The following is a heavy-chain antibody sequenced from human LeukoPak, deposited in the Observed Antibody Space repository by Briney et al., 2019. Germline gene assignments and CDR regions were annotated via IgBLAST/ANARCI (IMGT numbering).Heavy chain of an antibody. J-gene: IGHJ4*02. Sequence: GGSLRLSCAASGFTFSNYWMSWVRQAPGKGPEWMGNIKEDGSETYYVDSVKGRFTISRDDAQNSLYLHMHSLRVEDTAVYYCARDPYVSNFDYWGQGTLVTVSS. V-gene: IGHV3-7*03. CDR1: GFTFSNYW. CDR2: IKEDGSET. D-gene: IGHD3-10*02. CDR3: ARDPYVSNFDY.